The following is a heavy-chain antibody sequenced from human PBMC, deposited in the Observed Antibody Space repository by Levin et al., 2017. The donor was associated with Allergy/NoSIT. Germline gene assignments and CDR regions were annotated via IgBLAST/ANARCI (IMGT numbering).Heavy chain of an antibody. CDR2: IKSKTDGGTT. V-gene: IGHV3-15*01. D-gene: IGHD3-16*02. CDR1: GFTFSNAW. J-gene: IGHJ3*02. Sequence: GGSLRLSCAASGFTFSNAWMSWVRQAPGKGLEWVGRIKSKTDGGTTDYAAPVKGRFTISRDDSKNTLYLQMNSLKTEDTAVYYCTTDPILSRASYDYIWGSYPNSTSDAFDIWGQGTMVTVSS. CDR3: TTDPILSRASYDYIWGSYPNSTSDAFDI.